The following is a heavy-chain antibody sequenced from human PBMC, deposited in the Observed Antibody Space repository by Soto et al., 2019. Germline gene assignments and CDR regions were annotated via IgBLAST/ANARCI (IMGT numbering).Heavy chain of an antibody. CDR2: IYYSGST. J-gene: IGHJ4*02. CDR1: GGSINSADYY. V-gene: IGHV4-30-4*01. CDR3: ARMRRPEDSSAYTFDS. D-gene: IGHD3-22*01. Sequence: QVQLQESGPGLVKPSQTLSLTCTVSGGSINSADYYWSWIRQPPGKGLEWIGYIYYSGSTYYNPSLKSRLTISVDTSKNQFSLKLSYVTAADTAVFYCARMRRPEDSSAYTFDSWGQGTLVTVSS.